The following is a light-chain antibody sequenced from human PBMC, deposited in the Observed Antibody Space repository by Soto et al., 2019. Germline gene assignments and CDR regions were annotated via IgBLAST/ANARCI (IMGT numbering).Light chain of an antibody. CDR1: QSVSIT. CDR2: DTS. V-gene: IGKV3-15*01. CDR3: QQYTNWPPIT. J-gene: IGKJ5*01. Sequence: EIVMTQSPATLSVSPGERATLSCRASQSVSITLAWYQQKPGQAPRLLIYDTSTSATGIPARFSGSGSGTEFTLTISSLQSEDFAVYYCQQYTNWPPITFGQGTRLEIK.